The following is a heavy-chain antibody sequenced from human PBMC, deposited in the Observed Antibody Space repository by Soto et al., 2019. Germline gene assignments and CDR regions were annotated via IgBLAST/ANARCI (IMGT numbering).Heavy chain of an antibody. V-gene: IGHV3-15*04. CDR2: IASKPDGGST. Sequence: EVQLVESGGGLVKPGGSLRLSCVASGFTLSDAWMTWVRQAPGKGLEWVGRIASKPDGGSTDFAASVRARFTISRDDSGDPLFLQMNSLKTDDTAVYYCIKMGRGYFNLWGQGTLVTVSS. CDR3: IKMGRGYFNL. CDR1: GFTLSDAW. D-gene: IGHD3-10*01. J-gene: IGHJ4*02.